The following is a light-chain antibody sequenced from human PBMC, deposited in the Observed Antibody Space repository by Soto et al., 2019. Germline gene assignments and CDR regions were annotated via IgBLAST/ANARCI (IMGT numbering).Light chain of an antibody. CDR1: QYINTR. CDR2: QTS. J-gene: IGKJ4*01. Sequence: EIVLTQSPATLSSFPGDRVTLSCRASQYINTRLAWYQHRPGQAPRLLIYQTSIRAAGIPARFSASGTGADFTLTISDVQPEDFAVYYCQQRNNWPPVTFGGGTKWIS. CDR3: QQRNNWPPVT. V-gene: IGKV3-11*01.